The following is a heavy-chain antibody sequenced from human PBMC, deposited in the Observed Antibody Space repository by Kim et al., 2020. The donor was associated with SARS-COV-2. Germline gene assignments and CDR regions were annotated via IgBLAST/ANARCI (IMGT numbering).Heavy chain of an antibody. J-gene: IGHJ5*02. CDR3: ATHLWLVPTNGFDP. D-gene: IGHD6-19*01. Sequence: ASVKVSCKASGYTFTSYAMHWVRQAPGQRLEWMGWINAGNGNTKYSQKFQGRVTITRDTSASTAYMELSSLRSEDTAVYYCATHLWLVPTNGFDPWGQGTLVTVSS. V-gene: IGHV1-3*01. CDR1: GYTFTSYA. CDR2: INAGNGNT.